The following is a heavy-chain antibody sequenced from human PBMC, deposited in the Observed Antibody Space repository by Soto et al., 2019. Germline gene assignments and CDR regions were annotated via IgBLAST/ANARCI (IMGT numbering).Heavy chain of an antibody. CDR1: CGSISSGGYY. V-gene: IGHV4-31*03. CDR2: IYYSGST. Sequence: PSETLSLTCTVSCGSISSGGYYWSWIRQHPGKGLEWIGYIYYSGSTYYNPSLKSRVTISVDTSKNQFSLKLSSVTAADTAVYYCASYSGYSSSWSREGVVYWGQGTLVTVSS. J-gene: IGHJ4*02. D-gene: IGHD6-13*01. CDR3: ASYSGYSSSWSREGVVY.